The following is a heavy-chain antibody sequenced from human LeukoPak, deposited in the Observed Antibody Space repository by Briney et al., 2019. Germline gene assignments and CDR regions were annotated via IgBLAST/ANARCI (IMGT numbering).Heavy chain of an antibody. D-gene: IGHD3-3*01. CDR2: IYYSGST. V-gene: IGHV4-39*01. Sequence: PSETLSLTCTVSGGSISSSSYYWGWIRQPPGKGLEWIESIYYSGSTYYNPSLKSRVTISVDTSKNQFSLKLSSVTAADTAVYYCASITILASYYFDYWGQGTLVTVSS. J-gene: IGHJ4*02. CDR3: ASITILASYYFDY. CDR1: GGSISSSSYY.